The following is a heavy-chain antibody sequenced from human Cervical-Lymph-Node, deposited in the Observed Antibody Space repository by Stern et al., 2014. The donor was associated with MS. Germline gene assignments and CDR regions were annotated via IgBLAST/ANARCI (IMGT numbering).Heavy chain of an antibody. V-gene: IGHV4-4*02. CDR1: GGSISSNYW. CDR2: IFHTGSA. Sequence: QVQLQESGPGLVKPSGTLSLTCAVSGGSISSNYWWSWVRQAPGKGLEWIGQIFHTGSAHHNQSLKSRVPISVDKSKTQFSLKLNSVTAADTAVYYCARDPPGFVVLRAAFAFWGQGTMVTVSS. J-gene: IGHJ3*01. CDR3: ARDPPGFVVLRAAFAF. D-gene: IGHD2-15*01.